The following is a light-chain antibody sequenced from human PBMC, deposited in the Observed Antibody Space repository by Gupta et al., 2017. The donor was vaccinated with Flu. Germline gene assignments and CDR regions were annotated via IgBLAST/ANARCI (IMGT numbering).Light chain of an antibody. J-gene: IGKJ1*01. V-gene: IGKV4-1*01. CDR1: QSVLYSANNKNY. CDR2: WAP. CDR3: QEYYDIPPWA. Sequence: DIVMTQPPDSLAVSLGERATINCKSSQSVLYSANNKNYLAWYQQKPGQPPKLLIYWAPTRESGVPDRFSGSGSGTDFTLTISSLQAEDVAVYYCQEYYDIPPWAFGQGTKVEIK.